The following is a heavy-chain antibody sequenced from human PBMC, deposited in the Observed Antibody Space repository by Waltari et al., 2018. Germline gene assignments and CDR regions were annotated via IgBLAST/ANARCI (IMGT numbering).Heavy chain of an antibody. CDR3: ARALTRGSRPVDY. CDR1: GGSISSYY. CDR2: IYYSGST. D-gene: IGHD1-26*01. Sequence: QVQLQESGPGLVKPSETLSLTCTVSGGSISSYYWTWIRQPPGKGLEWIGYIYYSGSTSYNPSLKSRVTISVDTSQNQFSLKLSSVTAADTAVYYCARALTRGSRPVDYWGQGTLVTVSS. V-gene: IGHV4-59*01. J-gene: IGHJ4*02.